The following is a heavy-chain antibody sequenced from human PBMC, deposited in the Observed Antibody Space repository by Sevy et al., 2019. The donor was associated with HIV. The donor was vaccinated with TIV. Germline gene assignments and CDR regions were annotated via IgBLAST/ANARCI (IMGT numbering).Heavy chain of an antibody. CDR1: GFTVSSNY. Sequence: GGSLRLSCAASGFTVSSNYMSWVRQAPGKGLEWVSYITLSGSTIYYADSVKGRFTISRDNAKNSLYLQMNSLRAEDTAVYYCARDRQGITVAGTAIDYWGQGTLVTVSS. V-gene: IGHV3-11*04. CDR2: ITLSGSTI. CDR3: ARDRQGITVAGTAIDY. J-gene: IGHJ4*02. D-gene: IGHD6-19*01.